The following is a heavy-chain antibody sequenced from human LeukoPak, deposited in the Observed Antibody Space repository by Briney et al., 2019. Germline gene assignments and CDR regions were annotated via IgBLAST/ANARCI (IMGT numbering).Heavy chain of an antibody. V-gene: IGHV4-59*01. D-gene: IGHD6-25*01. J-gene: IGHJ4*02. CDR1: GGSIGRYY. CDR2: SHYSGST. CDR3: AREFRIPAARVCSFDS. Sequence: SETLSLTCSVSGGSIGRYYWNWIRQPPGKGLEWIGSSHYSGSTNYNPSLKSRVSISVDASKNQFSLKLSSVTAADTAVYYCAREFRIPAARVCSFDSWGQGTLVTVFS.